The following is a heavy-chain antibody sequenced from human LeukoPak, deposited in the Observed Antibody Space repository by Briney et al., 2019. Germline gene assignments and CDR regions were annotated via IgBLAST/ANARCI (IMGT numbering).Heavy chain of an antibody. V-gene: IGHV3-23*01. J-gene: IGHJ6*03. D-gene: IGHD3-22*01. CDR3: ASDSSGYSYYYYYYYMDV. Sequence: GGTLRLSCVVSGFTFSSYGMSWVRQAPGKGLEWVSAISGSGTGTYYADSVKGRFTISRDNAKNSLYLQMNSLRAEDTAVYYCASDSSGYSYYYYYYYMDVWGKGTTVTISS. CDR2: ISGSGTGT. CDR1: GFTFSSYG.